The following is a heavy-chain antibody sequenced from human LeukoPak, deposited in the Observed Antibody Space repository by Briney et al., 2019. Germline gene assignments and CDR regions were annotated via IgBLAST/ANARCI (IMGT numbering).Heavy chain of an antibody. CDR1: GFTFSSYS. Sequence: GGSLRLSCAASGFTFSSYSMNWVRQAPGKGLEWVSSISSSSSYIYYADSVKGRFTISRDNAKNSLYLQMNSLRAEDTAVYYCARKGAAAADYCYYYYMDAWGKGTTVTVSS. CDR2: ISSSSSYI. CDR3: ARKGAAAADYCYYYYMDA. J-gene: IGHJ6*03. V-gene: IGHV3-21*01. D-gene: IGHD6-13*01.